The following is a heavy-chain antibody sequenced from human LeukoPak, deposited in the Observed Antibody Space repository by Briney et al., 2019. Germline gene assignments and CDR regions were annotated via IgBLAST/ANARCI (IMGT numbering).Heavy chain of an antibody. D-gene: IGHD4-23*01. CDR1: GFTFSSYW. CDR2: IKQDGSEK. CDR3: ASVGYGGKPDY. J-gene: IGHJ4*02. V-gene: IGHV3-7*03. Sequence: GGSLRLSCAASGFTFSSYWMTWVRQAPGKGLEWVANIKQDGSEKYYVDSVKGRFTISRDNAKNSLYLKMNSLRDEDTAVYYCASVGYGGKPDYWGQGTLVTVSS.